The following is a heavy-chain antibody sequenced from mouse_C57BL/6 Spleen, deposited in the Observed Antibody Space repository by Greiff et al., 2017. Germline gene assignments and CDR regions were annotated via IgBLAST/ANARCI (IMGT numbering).Heavy chain of an antibody. Sequence: EVQGVEPGGGLVKPGGSLKLSCAASGFTFSDYGMHWVRQAPEKGLEWVAYISSGSSTIYYADTVKGRFTISRDNAKNTLFLQMTRLRSEDTGMYYCAISSSYPWFAYWGKGTLVTVSA. J-gene: IGHJ3*01. D-gene: IGHD1-1*01. CDR1: GFTFSDYG. CDR2: ISSGSSTI. CDR3: AISSSYPWFAY. V-gene: IGHV5-17*01.